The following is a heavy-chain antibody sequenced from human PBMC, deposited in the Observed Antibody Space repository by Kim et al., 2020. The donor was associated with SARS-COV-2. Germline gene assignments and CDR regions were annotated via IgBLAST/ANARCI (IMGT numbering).Heavy chain of an antibody. CDR2: IYYRGST. Sequence: SETLSLTCTVSGGSISTKSNYWGWIRQPPGKGLECIGTIYYRGSTDYNPSLKSRVTVSVDTYKNQFSLKLTSITAADTAVYYCARLPNGIYSHFDFWGQGILVTVSS. CDR3: ARLPNGIYSHFDF. J-gene: IGHJ4*02. V-gene: IGHV4-39*01. D-gene: IGHD1-26*01. CDR1: GGSISTKSNY.